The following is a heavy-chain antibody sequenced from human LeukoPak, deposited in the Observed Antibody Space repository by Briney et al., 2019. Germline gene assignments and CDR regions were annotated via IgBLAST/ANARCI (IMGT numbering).Heavy chain of an antibody. CDR1: GFTFSSHE. J-gene: IGHJ4*02. CDR3: ARDSSMLRGPLVIYYFDF. CDR2: ISSSGSTT. D-gene: IGHD3-10*01. V-gene: IGHV3-48*03. Sequence: GGSLRLSCAASGFTFSSHEMNWLRQAPGKGLEWVSYISSSGSTTKYADSVKGRFTISRDNAKNSLYLQMNSLRAEDTAVYYCARDSSMLRGPLVIYYFDFWGQGTLVTVSS.